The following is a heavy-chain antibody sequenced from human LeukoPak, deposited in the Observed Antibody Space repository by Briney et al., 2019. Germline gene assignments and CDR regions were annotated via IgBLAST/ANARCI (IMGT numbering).Heavy chain of an antibody. J-gene: IGHJ5*02. Sequence: SETLSLTCTVSGGSISSYYWSWIRQPPGKGLEWIGYIYYSGSTNYNPSLKSRVTISVDTSKNQFSLKLSSVTAADTAVYYCAREVMTQYMNWFDPWGQGTLVTVSS. V-gene: IGHV4-59*01. CDR1: GGSISSYY. CDR2: IYYSGST. D-gene: IGHD2-21*02. CDR3: AREVMTQYMNWFDP.